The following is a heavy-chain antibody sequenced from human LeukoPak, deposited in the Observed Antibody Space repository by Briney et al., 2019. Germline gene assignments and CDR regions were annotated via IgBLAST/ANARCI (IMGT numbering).Heavy chain of an antibody. CDR3: ARRGTGRWFDP. CDR1: GGSISSGDYF. V-gene: IGHV4-31*03. CDR2: IYYSGST. Sequence: SKTLSLTCTVSGGSISSGDYFWGWIRQHPGKGREWIGYIYYSGSTYYNPSLKSRVTISVDTSKNRFSLMLNSVTAADTAMYYCARRGTGRWFDPWGQGNLVTVSS. D-gene: IGHD3-10*01. J-gene: IGHJ5*02.